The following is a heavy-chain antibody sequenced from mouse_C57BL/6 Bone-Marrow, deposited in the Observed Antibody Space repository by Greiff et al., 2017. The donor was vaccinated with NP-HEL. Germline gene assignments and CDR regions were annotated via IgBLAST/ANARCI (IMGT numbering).Heavy chain of an antibody. CDR3: ARYPWFAY. Sequence: EVKLMESGPGLVKPSQSLSLTCSVTGYSITSGYYWNWIRQFPGNKLEWMGYISYDGSNNYNPSLKNRISITRDTSKNQFFLKLNSVTTEDTATYYCARYPWFAYWGQGTLVTVSA. J-gene: IGHJ3*01. V-gene: IGHV3-6*01. CDR2: ISYDGSN. D-gene: IGHD5-1*01. CDR1: GYSITSGYY.